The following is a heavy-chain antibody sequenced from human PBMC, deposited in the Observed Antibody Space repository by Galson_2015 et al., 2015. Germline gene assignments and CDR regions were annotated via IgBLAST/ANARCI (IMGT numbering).Heavy chain of an antibody. CDR2: IKSKTDGGTT. CDR3: TRDSNGGSDS. J-gene: IGHJ5*01. D-gene: IGHD2-15*01. V-gene: IGHV3-15*01. Sequence: SLRLSCAASGFTFSDAWMSWVRQAPGKGLEWVGRIKSKTDGGTTDYAAPVKGRFTISRDDSKNTLYLQVNSLKTEDTAVYYCTRDSNGGSDSWGQGTLVNVSP. CDR1: GFTFSDAW.